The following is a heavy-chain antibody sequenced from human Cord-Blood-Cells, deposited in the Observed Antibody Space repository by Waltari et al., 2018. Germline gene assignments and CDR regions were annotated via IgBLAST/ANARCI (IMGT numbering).Heavy chain of an antibody. CDR3: ARVMGLDAFDI. V-gene: IGHV3-7*01. CDR1: GLPFSGYG. CDR2: IKQDGSEK. Sequence: EVQLVESGGGLVQPGGSLRLSCAASGLPFSGYGMSWVRQAPGKGLEWVANIKQDGSEKYYVDSVKGRFTISRDNAKNSLYLQMNSLRAEDTAVYYCARVMGLDAFDIWGQGTMVTVSS. J-gene: IGHJ3*02.